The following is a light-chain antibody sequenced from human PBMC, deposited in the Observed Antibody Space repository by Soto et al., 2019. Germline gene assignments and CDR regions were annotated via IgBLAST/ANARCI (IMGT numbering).Light chain of an antibody. Sequence: QSVLAQPASVSGSPGQSITISCTGSSTDVGGYKYVSWHQHHPGKAPKLIIYEVNNRPSGVSNRFSGSKSGNTASLTISGLQAEDEATYHCSSYTSFSTLVFGGGTKLTVL. CDR1: STDVGGYKY. CDR3: SSYTSFSTLV. CDR2: EVN. V-gene: IGLV2-14*01. J-gene: IGLJ3*02.